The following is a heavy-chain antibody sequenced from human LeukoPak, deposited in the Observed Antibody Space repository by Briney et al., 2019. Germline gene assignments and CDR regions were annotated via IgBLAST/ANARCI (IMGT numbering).Heavy chain of an antibody. CDR2: MNPNSGNT. V-gene: IGHV1-8*03. CDR3: ARGGRDGYNYGDYFDY. D-gene: IGHD5-24*01. CDR1: GYTFTSYD. J-gene: IGHJ4*02. Sequence: ASVKVSCKASGYTFTSYDINWVRQATGQGLEWMGLMNPNSGNTGYAQKFQGRVTITRNTSISTAYMELSSLRSEDTAVYYCARGGRDGYNYGDYFDYWGQGTLVTVSS.